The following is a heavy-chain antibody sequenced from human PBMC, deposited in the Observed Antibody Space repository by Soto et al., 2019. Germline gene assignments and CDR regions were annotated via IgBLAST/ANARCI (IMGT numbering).Heavy chain of an antibody. CDR1: GFTFSSYA. CDR2: ISGSGGST. J-gene: IGHJ4*02. D-gene: IGHD5-18*01. Sequence: RGSLRLSCAASGFTFSSYAMSWVRQAPGKGREWVSAISGSGGSTYYADSVKGRFTLSRDNSKNTLYLQMNSLRAEDAAVYYCGKYSYGPDYWGQGTLVTVSS. CDR3: GKYSYGPDY. V-gene: IGHV3-23*01.